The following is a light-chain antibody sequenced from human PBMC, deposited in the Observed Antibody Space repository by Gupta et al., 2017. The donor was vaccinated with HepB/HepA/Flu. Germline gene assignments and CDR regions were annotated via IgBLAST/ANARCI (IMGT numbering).Light chain of an antibody. CDR2: TTT. V-gene: IGLV1-44*01. J-gene: IGLJ2*01. CDR3: AAWDDSLNGEV. Sequence: QSVLTQPPSASGTPGQRVSVSCSGSSSNIGANTVNWYQQLPGAAPKLLIYTTTKRPSGVPDRFSASKSGTSASLAISGLQSEDEADYHCAAWDDSLNGEVFGGGTKLTVL. CDR1: SSNIGANT.